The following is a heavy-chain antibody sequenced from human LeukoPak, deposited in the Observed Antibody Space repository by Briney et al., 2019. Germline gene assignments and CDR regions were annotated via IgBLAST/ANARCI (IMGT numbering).Heavy chain of an antibody. D-gene: IGHD1/OR15-1a*01. CDR1: GFTFSTYD. CDR2: IGTSNDT. CDR3: ARGAVPGTTHFDY. V-gene: IGHV3-13*01. J-gene: IGHJ4*02. Sequence: GASVKLSCEASGFTFSTYDIHWVRQATGQGLEWVSSIGTSNDTSNPGSVKGRCTISRENANNCLDLLMNRLIAGDTAVYYCARGAVPGTTHFDYWGQGTLVTVSS.